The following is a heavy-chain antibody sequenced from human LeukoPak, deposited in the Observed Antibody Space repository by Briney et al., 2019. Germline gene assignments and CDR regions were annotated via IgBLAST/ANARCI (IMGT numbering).Heavy chain of an antibody. CDR1: GGTFSSYA. J-gene: IGHJ1*01. CDR2: IIPIFGTA. Sequence: SVEVSCKASGGTFSSYAISWVRQPPGQGLEWMGGIIPIFGTANYAQKFQGRVTITADKSTSTAYMELSSLRSEDTAVYYCARGKLTKYFQHWGQGTLVTVSS. D-gene: IGHD1-7*01. V-gene: IGHV1-69*06. CDR3: ARGKLTKYFQH.